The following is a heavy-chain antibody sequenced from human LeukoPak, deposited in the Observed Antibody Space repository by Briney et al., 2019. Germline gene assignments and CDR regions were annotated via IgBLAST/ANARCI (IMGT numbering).Heavy chain of an antibody. J-gene: IGHJ4*02. Sequence: GALVKVSCKASGGTFSSYAISWVRQAPGQGLEWMGGIIPIFGTANYAQKFQGRVTITADESTSTAYMELSSLRSEDTAVYYCAREGGGIAAAGTPLWDWGQGTLVTVSS. CDR3: AREGGGIAAAGTPLWD. V-gene: IGHV1-69*13. D-gene: IGHD6-13*01. CDR1: GGTFSSYA. CDR2: IIPIFGTA.